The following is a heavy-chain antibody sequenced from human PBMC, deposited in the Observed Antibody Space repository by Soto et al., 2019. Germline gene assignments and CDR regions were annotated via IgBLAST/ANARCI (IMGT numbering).Heavy chain of an antibody. Sequence: SETLSLTCTVSGGSISSGGYYWSWIRQHPGKGLEWIGYIYYSGSTYYNPSLKSRVTISVDTSKNQFSLKLSSVTAADTAVYYCARDRDSSGHLDYWGQGTLVTVSS. CDR2: IYYSGST. J-gene: IGHJ4*02. V-gene: IGHV4-31*03. CDR3: ARDRDSSGHLDY. CDR1: GGSISSGGYY. D-gene: IGHD3-22*01.